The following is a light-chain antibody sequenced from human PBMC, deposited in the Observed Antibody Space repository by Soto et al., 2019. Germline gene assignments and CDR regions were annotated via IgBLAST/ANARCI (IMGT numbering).Light chain of an antibody. CDR3: QSYDSSLSVV. CDR2: GNS. CDR1: SSNIGAGYD. Sequence: QSVLTQPPSVSGAPGQRVTISCTGSSSNIGAGYDVHWYQQLPGTAPKLLIYGNSNRPSGVPDRFSGSKSGTSASLAITGLRAEDVANYYCQSYDSSLSVVFGGGTQLTVL. V-gene: IGLV1-40*01. J-gene: IGLJ2*01.